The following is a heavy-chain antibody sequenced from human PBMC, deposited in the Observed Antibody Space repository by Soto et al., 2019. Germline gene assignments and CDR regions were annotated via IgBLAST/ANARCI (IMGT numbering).Heavy chain of an antibody. D-gene: IGHD6-6*01. J-gene: IGHJ6*02. V-gene: IGHV1-69*13. CDR3: ARAVVPAHYHYYGMDV. CDR1: GGSFSSYV. Sequence: ASVKVSCKASGGSFSSYVITWVRQAPGQGLEWMGGIIPFFGTPNYAQKFQGRVTITADESTSTVYMELSSLRSEDTAAYFCARAVVPAHYHYYGMDVWGQGTKVTVSS. CDR2: IIPFFGTP.